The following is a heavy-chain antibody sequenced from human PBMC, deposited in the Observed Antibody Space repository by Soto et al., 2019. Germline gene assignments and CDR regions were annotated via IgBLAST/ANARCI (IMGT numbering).Heavy chain of an antibody. J-gene: IGHJ5*02. Sequence: ASVKVSCKASGYTFTNYAMHWVRQAPGQRLEWMGWINAGNGNTKYSQKFQGRVTITRDTSASTAYMELSSLRSEDTAVYYCARSNSIVEKWCFYPWGQGTLVTVSS. CDR2: INAGNGNT. V-gene: IGHV1-3*01. CDR1: GYTFTNYA. CDR3: ARSNSIVEKWCFYP. D-gene: IGHD2-8*01.